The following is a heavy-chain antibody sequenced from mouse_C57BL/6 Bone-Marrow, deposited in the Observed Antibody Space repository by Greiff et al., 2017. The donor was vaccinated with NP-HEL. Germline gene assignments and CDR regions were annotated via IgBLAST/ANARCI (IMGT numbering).Heavy chain of an antibody. D-gene: IGHD2-1*01. V-gene: IGHV14-4*01. Sequence: EVQLQQSGAELVRPGASVKLSCTASGFNIKDDYMHWVKQRPEQGLEWIGWIDPENGDTEYASKFQGKATITADTSSNTAYLQLSSLTSEDTAVYYCTYYAVYYFDYWGQGTTLTVSS. J-gene: IGHJ2*01. CDR3: TYYAVYYFDY. CDR1: GFNIKDDY. CDR2: IDPENGDT.